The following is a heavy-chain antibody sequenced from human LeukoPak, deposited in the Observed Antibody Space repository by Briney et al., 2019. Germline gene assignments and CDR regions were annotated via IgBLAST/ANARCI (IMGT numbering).Heavy chain of an antibody. Sequence: GGSLRLSCAASGFTVSSNYMSLVRQAPGKGLEWVSVIYSGGSTYYADSVKGRFTISRDNSKNTLYLQMNSLRAEDTAVYYCARARGGAWFRLNNWGQGTLVTVSS. CDR3: ARARGGAWFRLNN. V-gene: IGHV3-66*01. CDR2: IYSGGST. D-gene: IGHD3-9*01. CDR1: GFTVSSNY. J-gene: IGHJ4*02.